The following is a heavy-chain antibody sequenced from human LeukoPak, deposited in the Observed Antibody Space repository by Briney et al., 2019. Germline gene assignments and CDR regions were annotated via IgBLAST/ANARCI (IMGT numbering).Heavy chain of an antibody. J-gene: IGHJ6*02. V-gene: IGHV3-74*01. Sequence: GGSLRLCCAASGFTFSSYWMHWVRQAPGKGLVWVSRINSDGSSTSYADSVKGRFTISRDNAKNTLYLQMNSLRAEDTAVYYCARMGHVGYGMDVWGQGTTVTVSS. CDR2: INSDGSST. CDR3: ARMGHVGYGMDV. D-gene: IGHD3-16*01. CDR1: GFTFSSYW.